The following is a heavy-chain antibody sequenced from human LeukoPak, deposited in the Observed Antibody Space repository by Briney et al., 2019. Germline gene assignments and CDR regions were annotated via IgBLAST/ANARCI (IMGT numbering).Heavy chain of an antibody. CDR3: AIGPYSSGGIDY. J-gene: IGHJ4*02. D-gene: IGHD6-19*01. Sequence: GRSLRLSCAASGFTFSSYAMHWVRQAPGKGLEWVAVISYDGSNKYYADSVKGRFTISRDNSKNTLYLQMNSLRAEDTAVYYCAIGPYSSGGIDYWGQGTLVTVSS. CDR2: ISYDGSNK. CDR1: GFTFSSYA. V-gene: IGHV3-30-3*01.